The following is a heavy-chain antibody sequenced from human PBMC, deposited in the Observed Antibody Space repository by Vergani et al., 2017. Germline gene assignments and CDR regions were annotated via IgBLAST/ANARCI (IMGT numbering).Heavy chain of an antibody. CDR2: IDWDDDK. J-gene: IGHJ6*03. Sequence: QITLKESGPTLVKPTQTLTLTCTFSGFSLSTSGMCVSWIRQPPGKALEWLARIDWDDDKYYSTSLKTRLTISKDTSKNQVVLTMTNMDPVDTATYYCARQYDFWSGSYYYYYMDGWGKGTTVTVSS. D-gene: IGHD3-3*01. V-gene: IGHV2-70*12. CDR1: GFSLSTSGMC. CDR3: ARQYDFWSGSYYYYYMDG.